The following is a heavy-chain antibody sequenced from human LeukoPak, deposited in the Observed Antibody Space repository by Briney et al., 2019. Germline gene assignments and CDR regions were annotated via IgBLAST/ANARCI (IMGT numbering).Heavy chain of an antibody. CDR3: ARGGYGGNRAFDY. V-gene: IGHV7-4-1*02. Sequence: EASVKVSCKAAGGTFSSYAMNWVRQAPGQGLEWMGWINTNTGNPTYAQGFTGRFVFSLDTSVSTAYLQISSLKAEDTAVYYCARGGYGGNRAFDYWGQGTLVTVSS. CDR1: GGTFSSYA. D-gene: IGHD4-23*01. CDR2: INTNTGNP. J-gene: IGHJ4*02.